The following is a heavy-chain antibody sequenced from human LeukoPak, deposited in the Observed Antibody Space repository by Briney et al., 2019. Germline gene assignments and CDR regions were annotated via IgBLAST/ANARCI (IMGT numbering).Heavy chain of an antibody. CDR2: IYSDVRI. V-gene: IGHV3-53*01. J-gene: IGHJ4*02. CDR1: GLTVSSSY. Sequence: GGSLRLSCAASGLTVSSSYMSWVRQAPGKGLEWVSIIYSDVRIFYADSLKGRFTISRDNSKNTLYLQMNSLRAEDTAVYYCASHYYDSRGYYYFDFWGQGTLVTVSS. CDR3: ASHYYDSRGYYYFDF. D-gene: IGHD3-22*01.